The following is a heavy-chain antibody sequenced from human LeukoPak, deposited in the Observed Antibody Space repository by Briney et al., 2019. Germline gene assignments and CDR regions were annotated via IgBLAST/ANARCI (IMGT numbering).Heavy chain of an antibody. CDR2: IYPGDSDT. V-gene: IGHV5-51*01. CDR3: ARSVEDILTPPSWFDP. Sequence: GESLKISCKGSGYSFTSYWIGWVRQMPGKGLEWMGIIYPGDSDTRYSPSFQGQVTISADKSISTAYLQWSSLKASDTAMNSCARSVEDILTPPSWFDPWGQGTLVTVSS. D-gene: IGHD3-9*01. J-gene: IGHJ5*02. CDR1: GYSFTSYW.